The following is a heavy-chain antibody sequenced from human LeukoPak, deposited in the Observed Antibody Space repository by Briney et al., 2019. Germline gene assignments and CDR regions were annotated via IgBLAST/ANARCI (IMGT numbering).Heavy chain of an antibody. CDR1: GFRFGDYA. Sequence: GGSLRPSCTASGFRFGDYAMAWVRQAPGKGLEWVGFIRSKAYGGTTEYAGSVEDRFTISRDDTQGIAYLQMNSLEIEDTAVYYCARDGLFGGNSFLDYWGQGTLVTVSS. J-gene: IGHJ4*02. CDR3: ARDGLFGGNSFLDY. CDR2: IRSKAYGGTT. V-gene: IGHV3-49*04. D-gene: IGHD4-23*01.